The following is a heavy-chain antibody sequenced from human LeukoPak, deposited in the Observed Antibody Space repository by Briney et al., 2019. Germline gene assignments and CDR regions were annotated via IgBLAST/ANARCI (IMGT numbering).Heavy chain of an antibody. D-gene: IGHD3-10*01. CDR2: ISYEGGTQ. CDR3: AKEGTPQVSTWYDL. Sequence: HSGGSLRLSCAASGVALSPYGMHWVRQAPGKGLEGVAVISYEGGTQHYADPVKGRFIISRDNPRNTLYLQMNILRTEDTAVYYCAKEGTPQVSTWYDLWGQGTQVIVSS. CDR1: GVALSPYG. V-gene: IGHV3-30*18. J-gene: IGHJ5*02.